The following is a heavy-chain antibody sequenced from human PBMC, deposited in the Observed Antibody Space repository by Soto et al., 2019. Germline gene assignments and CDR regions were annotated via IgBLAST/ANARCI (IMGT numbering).Heavy chain of an antibody. CDR3: ARGSKSYSSGWYGWFDP. J-gene: IGHJ5*02. D-gene: IGHD6-19*01. V-gene: IGHV1-8*01. Sequence: QVQLVQSGAEVKKPGASVKVSCKASGYTFTSYDINWVRQATGQGLEWMGWMNPNSGNTGYAQKFQGRVTMTRNTSISTAYMELSSLRSEDTAVYYCARGSKSYSSGWYGWFDPWGQGTLVTVSS. CDR1: GYTFTSYD. CDR2: MNPNSGNT.